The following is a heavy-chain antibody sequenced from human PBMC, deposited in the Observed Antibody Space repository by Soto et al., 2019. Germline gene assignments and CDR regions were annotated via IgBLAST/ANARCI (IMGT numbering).Heavy chain of an antibody. CDR1: GSSISSSSYY. D-gene: IGHD6-19*01. Sequence: SETLSLTCTVSGSSISSSSYYWGWIRQPPGKGLEWIGSIYYSGSTYYNPSLKSRVTISVDTSKNQFSLKLSSVTAADTAVYYCARRPAAGFDYWDQGTLVTVSS. CDR3: ARRPAAGFDY. J-gene: IGHJ4*02. V-gene: IGHV4-39*01. CDR2: IYYSGST.